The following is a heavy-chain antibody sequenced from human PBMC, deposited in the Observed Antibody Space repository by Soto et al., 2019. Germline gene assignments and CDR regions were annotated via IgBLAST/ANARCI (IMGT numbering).Heavy chain of an antibody. CDR2: VSGSATTT. J-gene: IGHJ4*02. CDR3: AKSLSTSWYSFDY. CDR1: GLPCILYP. D-gene: IGHD6-13*01. Sequence: PGGSQRLSCAASGLPCILYPISWVRQAPGKGLEWVSAVSGSATTTYYADSVKGRFTISRDNSKNTVHLQMNSLRAEDTAVYYCAKSLSTSWYSFDYWGQGTLVTVSS. V-gene: IGHV3-23*01.